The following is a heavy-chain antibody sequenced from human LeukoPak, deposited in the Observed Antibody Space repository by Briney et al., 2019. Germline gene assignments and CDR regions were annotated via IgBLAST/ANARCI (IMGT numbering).Heavy chain of an antibody. Sequence: SGGSLRLSCAASGFTFSSYAMSWVRQAPGKGLEWVSAISGSGGSTYYADSVKGRFTISRDNSKNTLYLQMNSLRAEDTAVYHCAKVGSYYGSGSYPWGQGTLVTVSS. J-gene: IGHJ5*02. CDR2: ISGSGGST. V-gene: IGHV3-23*01. CDR3: AKVGSYYGSGSYP. CDR1: GFTFSSYA. D-gene: IGHD3-10*01.